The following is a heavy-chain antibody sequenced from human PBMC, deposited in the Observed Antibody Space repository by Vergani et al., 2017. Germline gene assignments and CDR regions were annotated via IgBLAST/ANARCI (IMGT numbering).Heavy chain of an antibody. Sequence: EVQVVESGGGLVQPGGSLRLSCAASGFTFSSYAMSWVRQVPGKGLEWVSGISGSGGNTYYANSVKGRFTISRDNAKNSLYLQMNSLRAEDTAVYYCALGGIVGATSPFDYWGQGTLVTVSS. J-gene: IGHJ4*02. CDR3: ALGGIVGATSPFDY. V-gene: IGHV3-23*04. CDR1: GFTFSSYA. D-gene: IGHD1-26*01. CDR2: ISGSGGNT.